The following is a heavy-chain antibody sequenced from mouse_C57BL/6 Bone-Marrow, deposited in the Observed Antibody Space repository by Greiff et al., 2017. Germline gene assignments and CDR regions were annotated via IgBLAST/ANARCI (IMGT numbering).Heavy chain of an antibody. Sequence: EVQRVESGGDLVKPGGSLKLSCAASGFTFSSYGMSWVRQTPDKRLEWVATISSGGSYTYYPDSVKGRFTISSDNAKNTLYLQMSSLKSEDTAVYYCAGHATTGTAPWFAYWGQGTLVTVSA. CDR1: GFTFSSYG. CDR2: ISSGGSYT. J-gene: IGHJ3*01. CDR3: AGHATTGTAPWFAY. V-gene: IGHV5-6*01. D-gene: IGHD3-1*01.